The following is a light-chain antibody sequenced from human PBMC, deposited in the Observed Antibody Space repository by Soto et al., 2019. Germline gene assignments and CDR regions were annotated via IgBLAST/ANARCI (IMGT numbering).Light chain of an antibody. CDR3: SSYTSSSTPYV. Sequence: QSVLTQPASVSGSPGQSITISCTGTSSDVGGYNYVSWYQQHPGKAPKLMICEVSNRPSGVSSRFSGSKSGNTASLTISGLQAEDEADYYCSSYTSSSTPYVFGTGTKVTVL. CDR1: SSDVGGYNY. J-gene: IGLJ1*01. V-gene: IGLV2-14*01. CDR2: EVS.